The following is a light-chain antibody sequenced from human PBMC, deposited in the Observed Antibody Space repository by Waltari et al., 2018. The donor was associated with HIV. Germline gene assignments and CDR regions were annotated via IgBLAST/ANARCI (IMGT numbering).Light chain of an antibody. CDR2: INN. CDR3: QAWDTSSVV. V-gene: IGLV1-44*01. Sequence: QSVLTQPPSASGTPGQRVTISCSGGRSNIGSNTVPWYQQLPGTAPKLLIYINNQRPSGIPERFSGSTSGNTATLTITGTQSMDEADYYCQAWDTSSVVFGGGTKLTVL. CDR1: RSNIGSNT. J-gene: IGLJ2*01.